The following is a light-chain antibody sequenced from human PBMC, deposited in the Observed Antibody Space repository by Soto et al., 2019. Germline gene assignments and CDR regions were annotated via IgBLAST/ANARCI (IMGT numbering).Light chain of an antibody. CDR1: SGYSTYI. CDR2: VERSGSY. J-gene: IGLJ2*01. Sequence: QSVLTQSSSASASLGSSVKLTCTLISGYSTYIIAWHQQQPGKAPRYLMKVERSGSYNKGSGVPDRFSGSSSGADRYLTISNLQSEDEADYYCETWDSNTFVVFGGGTKLTVL. V-gene: IGLV4-60*03. CDR3: ETWDSNTFVV.